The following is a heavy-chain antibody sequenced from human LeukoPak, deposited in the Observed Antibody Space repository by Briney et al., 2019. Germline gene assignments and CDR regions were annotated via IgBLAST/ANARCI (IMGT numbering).Heavy chain of an antibody. D-gene: IGHD1-26*01. CDR2: IGNRGGTP. Sequence: GGSLRLSCSASGFTFSNYAMYWVRQAPGKGLEWVSTIGNRGGTPYYADSVKGRFTISRDNSKNTLFLQMNSLRAEDTAVYYCAKVLGVHYFDSWGQGTLVTVSS. CDR3: AKVLGVHYFDS. CDR1: GFTFSNYA. V-gene: IGHV3-23*01. J-gene: IGHJ4*02.